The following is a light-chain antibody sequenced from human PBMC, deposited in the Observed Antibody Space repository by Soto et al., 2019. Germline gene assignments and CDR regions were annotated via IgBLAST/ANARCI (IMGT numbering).Light chain of an antibody. V-gene: IGKV3-20*01. CDR3: HQYGSSPWT. CDR1: QTVSSSF. J-gene: IGKJ1*01. Sequence: EIVLTQSPGTLSLSPGERATLSCRASQTVSSSFLAWYQHKPGQAPRLLIDVASSRATGIPDRFSGRGSGTDFTLIISRLEPEDVAVYYCHQYGSSPWTFGQGTKVEIK. CDR2: VAS.